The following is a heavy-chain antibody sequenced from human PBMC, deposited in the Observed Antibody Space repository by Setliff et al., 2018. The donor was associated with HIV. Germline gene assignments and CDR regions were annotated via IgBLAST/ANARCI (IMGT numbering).Heavy chain of an antibody. J-gene: IGHJ4*02. CDR3: ARGAIAAAGDFDY. CDR1: GVSISSGGYY. V-gene: IGHV4-31*03. Sequence: SETLSLTCTVSGVSISSGGYYWSWIRQHPGKGLEWIGYIYYSGSTYYNPSLKSRVTMSVDTSKNQFSLRLSSVTAADTAVYYCARGAIAAAGDFDYWGQGTLVTVSS. D-gene: IGHD6-13*01. CDR2: IYYSGST.